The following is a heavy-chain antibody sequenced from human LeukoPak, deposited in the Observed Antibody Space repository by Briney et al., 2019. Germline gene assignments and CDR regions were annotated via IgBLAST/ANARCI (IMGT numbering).Heavy chain of an antibody. CDR1: GGTFSSYA. Sequence: ASVKVSCKASGGTFSSYAISWVRQAPGQGLEWMGRVIPILGIANYAQKFQGRVTITADKSTSTAYMELSSLRSEDTAVYYCDVEMATIGIDYWGQGTLVTVSS. D-gene: IGHD5-24*01. CDR3: DVEMATIGIDY. V-gene: IGHV1-69*04. CDR2: VIPILGIA. J-gene: IGHJ4*02.